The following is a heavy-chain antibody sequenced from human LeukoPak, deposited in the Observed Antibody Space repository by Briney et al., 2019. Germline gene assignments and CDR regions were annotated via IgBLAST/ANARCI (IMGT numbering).Heavy chain of an antibody. Sequence: GGSLRLSCAASGFTFSSYSMNWVRQAPGKGLEWVSYISSSSSTIYYADSVKGRFTISRDNAKNSLYLQMNSLRDEDTAGYYCARDGSDCSGGSCYSPYFDYWGQGTLVTVSS. CDR2: ISSSSSTI. CDR1: GFTFSSYS. V-gene: IGHV3-48*02. J-gene: IGHJ4*02. D-gene: IGHD2-15*01. CDR3: ARDGSDCSGGSCYSPYFDY.